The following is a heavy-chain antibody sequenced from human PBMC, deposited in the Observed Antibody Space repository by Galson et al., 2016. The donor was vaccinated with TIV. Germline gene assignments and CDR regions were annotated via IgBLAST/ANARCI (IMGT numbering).Heavy chain of an antibody. CDR3: ARAGGGYHDTYWYFDL. J-gene: IGHJ2*01. CDR2: IIPVFNIA. V-gene: IGHV1-69*13. CDR1: GGIFRNYP. D-gene: IGHD3-22*01. Sequence: SVKVSCKASGGIFRNYPISWVRQAPGQGLEWMGGIIPVFNIADYAQKFQGRVTITADESERTVSMELSSLRSDDTAVYYCARAGGGYHDTYWYFDLWGRGTLVTVSS.